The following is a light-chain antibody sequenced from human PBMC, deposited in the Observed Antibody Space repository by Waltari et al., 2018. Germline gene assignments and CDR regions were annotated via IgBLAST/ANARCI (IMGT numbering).Light chain of an antibody. J-gene: IGKJ1*01. CDR1: QSVFYSSDNKNY. V-gene: IGKV4-1*01. CDR3: QQYYTAPWK. Sequence: DIVLTQSPDSVAVSLGARANITCKSGQSVFYSSDNKNYLAWYQQRPGQPPTLLIYWASTRESGVPDRVSGSGSGTDFTLTISSLQAEDVAVYYCQQYYTAPWKFGQGTKVEI. CDR2: WAS.